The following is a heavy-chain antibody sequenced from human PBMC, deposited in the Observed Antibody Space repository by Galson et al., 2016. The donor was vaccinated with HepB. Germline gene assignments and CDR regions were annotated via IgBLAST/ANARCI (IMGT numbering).Heavy chain of an antibody. CDR1: GVSIRSYY. J-gene: IGHJ4*02. Sequence: SETLSLTCTVSGVSIRSYYWSWIRQPPGKGLEWIEYMYYSGTTDYNPSLSGRVTMSVDTSKNQFSLRLRSVTAADTAVYYCARHLNWNYEFYWGQGALVTVSS. CDR2: MYYSGTT. CDR3: ARHLNWNYEFY. D-gene: IGHD1-7*01. V-gene: IGHV4-59*08.